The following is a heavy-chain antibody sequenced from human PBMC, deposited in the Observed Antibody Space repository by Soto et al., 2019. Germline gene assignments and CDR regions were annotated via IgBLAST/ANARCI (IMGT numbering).Heavy chain of an antibody. V-gene: IGHV3-30*03. D-gene: IGHD1-26*01. J-gene: IGHJ4*02. CDR2: ISYDGSNK. CDR3: ARYSGKYQGPIDY. CDR1: GFTFSHYG. Sequence: QVQLVESGGGVVQPGRSLRLSCSASGFTFSHYGSHWVRQAPGKGLEWLAVISYDGSNKHYADSVKGRFTVSRDNSKNTLYLQMNSLIAEDTAVYFCARYSGKYQGPIDYWGQGTLVTVSS.